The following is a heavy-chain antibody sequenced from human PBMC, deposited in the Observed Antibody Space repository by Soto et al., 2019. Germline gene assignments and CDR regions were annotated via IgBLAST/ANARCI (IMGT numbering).Heavy chain of an antibody. CDR3: ARRGTPIDY. D-gene: IGHD3-16*01. CDR1: GYTFTNFG. CDR2: ISAYNGNT. J-gene: IGHJ4*02. Sequence: QVQLVQSGGEVKKPGASVKVSCKASGYTFTNFGISWGRQAPGKGLEWMGWISAYNGNTNYAQKSQGRVTMTTDTSKSTDYMQVRSLRFDDTAVYYCARRGTPIDYWGQGTLVTVSS. V-gene: IGHV1-18*01.